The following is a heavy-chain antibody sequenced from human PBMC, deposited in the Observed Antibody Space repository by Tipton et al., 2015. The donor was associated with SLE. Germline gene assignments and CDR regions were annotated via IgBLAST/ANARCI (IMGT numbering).Heavy chain of an antibody. Sequence: QVQLVQSGAEVKKPGASVKVSCKTSGYTFADYYIHWMRQAPGQGYEWMGWINPKRGATSYAQKFQGRVTLTSDTSINTAYMEVNRLSSGDTAVYYCARGGCSGRSCYPYYYGMDVWGPGTTVTVSS. J-gene: IGHJ6*02. D-gene: IGHD2-15*01. CDR2: INPKRGAT. V-gene: IGHV1-2*02. CDR1: GYTFADYY. CDR3: ARGGCSGRSCYPYYYGMDV.